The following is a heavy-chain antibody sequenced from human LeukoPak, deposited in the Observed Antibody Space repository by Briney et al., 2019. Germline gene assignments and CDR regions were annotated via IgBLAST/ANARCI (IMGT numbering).Heavy chain of an antibody. CDR2: VTGSGGAT. D-gene: IGHD3-22*01. CDR3: AKDWALRYYYDSSAYYRSGY. V-gene: IGHV3-23*01. Sequence: PGGSLRLSCGASGFTFSTYAMSWVRQAPGKGLEWVSGVTGSGGATYYADSVKGRFTISRDNSKNTLYLQMNSLRAEDSALYYCAKDWALRYYYDSSAYYRSGYWGQGTLVTVSS. J-gene: IGHJ4*02. CDR1: GFTFSTYA.